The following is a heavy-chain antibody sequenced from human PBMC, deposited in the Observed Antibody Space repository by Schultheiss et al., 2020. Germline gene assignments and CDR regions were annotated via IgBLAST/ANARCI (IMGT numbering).Heavy chain of an antibody. V-gene: IGHV4-4*07. J-gene: IGHJ5*02. Sequence: SETLSLTCAVSGGSISSYYWSWIRQPAGKGLEWIGRIYTSGSTNYNPSLKSRVTMSVDTSKNQFSLKLSSVTAADTAVYYCAKGSGQWLVPSWFDPWGQGTLVTVSS. D-gene: IGHD6-19*01. CDR1: GGSISSYY. CDR3: AKGSGQWLVPSWFDP. CDR2: IYTSGST.